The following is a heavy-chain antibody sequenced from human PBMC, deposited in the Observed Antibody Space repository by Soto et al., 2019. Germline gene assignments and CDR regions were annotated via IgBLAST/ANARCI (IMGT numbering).Heavy chain of an antibody. CDR3: ARHPYGDYIFDY. J-gene: IGHJ4*02. D-gene: IGHD4-17*01. CDR2: ISSSTSTI. Sequence: GGSLRLSCAASGFTFSSYSMNWVRQAPGKGLEWVSYISSSTSTIYYADSVKGRFTISRDNAKNSLYLQMNSLRAEDTAVHYCARHPYGDYIFDYPGQGTLVTLPS. CDR1: GFTFSSYS. V-gene: IGHV3-48*01.